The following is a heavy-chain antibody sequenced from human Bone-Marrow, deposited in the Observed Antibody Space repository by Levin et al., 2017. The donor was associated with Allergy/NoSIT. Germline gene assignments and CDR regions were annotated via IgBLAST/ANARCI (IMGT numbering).Heavy chain of an antibody. D-gene: IGHD3-3*01. CDR3: AKKMTIFGVAGFDY. V-gene: IGHV3-23*01. Sequence: GESLKISCAASGFTFDSYGMSWVRQTPGKGLEWVSSISDSGSRTFYADSVKGRFTVSRDNSKNTVYLQMNNLRAEDTAVYYCAKKMTIFGVAGFDYWGQGTLVTVSS. J-gene: IGHJ4*02. CDR2: ISDSGSRT. CDR1: GFTFDSYG.